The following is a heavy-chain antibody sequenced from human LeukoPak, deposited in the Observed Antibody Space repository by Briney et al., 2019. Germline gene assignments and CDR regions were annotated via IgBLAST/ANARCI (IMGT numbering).Heavy chain of an antibody. CDR2: LISDGSSA. V-gene: IGHV3-74*01. J-gene: IGHJ6*02. Sequence: GGSLRLSCAASGFTFSSYWMHWVRQAPGKGLVWVSRLISDGSSASYADSVKGRFTISRDNTKNILYLQMNSLRAEDTAVYYCVRDSRYCPDVWGQGTTVTVSS. CDR1: GFTFSSYW. CDR3: VRDSRYCPDV. D-gene: IGHD2-8*02.